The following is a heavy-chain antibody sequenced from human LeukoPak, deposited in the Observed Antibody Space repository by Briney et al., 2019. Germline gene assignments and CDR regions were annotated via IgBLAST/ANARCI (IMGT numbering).Heavy chain of an antibody. J-gene: IGHJ4*02. CDR2: IYTSGST. CDR3: ARDREVGATGYYFDY. Sequence: PSETLSLTCTVSGGSISRYYWSWIRQPAGKGLEWIGRIYTSGSTTYNSSLKSRVTISLDTSKNHFSLRLSSVTAADTAVYYCARDREVGATGYYFDYWGQGTLVTVSS. V-gene: IGHV4-4*07. D-gene: IGHD1-26*01. CDR1: GGSISRYY.